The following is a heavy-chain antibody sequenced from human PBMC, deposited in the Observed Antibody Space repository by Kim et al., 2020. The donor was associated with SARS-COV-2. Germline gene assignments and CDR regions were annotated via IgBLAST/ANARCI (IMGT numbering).Heavy chain of an antibody. CDR1: GFTFTTYS. CDR2: IMSATSTA. J-gene: IGHJ4*02. V-gene: IGHV3-48*02. Sequence: GGSLRLSCAASGFTFTTYSMNWVRQAPGKGLEWISCIMSATSTAYYADFVKGRFTVSTDNARNSLYLQLNSLRDDDTAAYYCARSRGMWHHDFYSWGQG. D-gene: IGHD6-13*01. CDR3: ARSRGMWHHDFYS.